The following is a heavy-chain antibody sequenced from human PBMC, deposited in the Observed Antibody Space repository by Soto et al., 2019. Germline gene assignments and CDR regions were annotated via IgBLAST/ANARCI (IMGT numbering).Heavy chain of an antibody. D-gene: IGHD2-8*01. Sequence: PGGSLRLSCAASGFTFSSYGMHWVRQAPGKGLEWVAVISYDGSNKYYADSVKGRFTISRDNSKNTLYLQMNSLRAEDTAVYYCAKDLQVLMVYAIHYYYYYGMDVWGQGTTVTV. CDR1: GFTFSSYG. V-gene: IGHV3-30*18. CDR3: AKDLQVLMVYAIHYYYYYGMDV. J-gene: IGHJ6*02. CDR2: ISYDGSNK.